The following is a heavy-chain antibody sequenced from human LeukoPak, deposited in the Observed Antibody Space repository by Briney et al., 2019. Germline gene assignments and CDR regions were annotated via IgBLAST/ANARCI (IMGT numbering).Heavy chain of an antibody. Sequence: PGGSLRLSCAASGFTFSSYGMNWVRRAPGKVLEWLSYISSSSNSIYYADSVKGRFTISRDNAKNSLYLQMNSLRDEDTAVYYCVREWFGESLWGQGTLVTVSS. J-gene: IGHJ4*02. CDR2: ISSSSNSI. CDR3: VREWFGESL. D-gene: IGHD3-10*01. CDR1: GFTFSSYG. V-gene: IGHV3-48*02.